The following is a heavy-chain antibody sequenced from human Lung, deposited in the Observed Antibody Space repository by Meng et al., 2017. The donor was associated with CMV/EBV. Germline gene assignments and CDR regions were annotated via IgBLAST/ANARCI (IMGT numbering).Heavy chain of an antibody. CDR1: GYTFSTYT. D-gene: IGHD2/OR15-2a*01. J-gene: IGHJ5*02. CDR2: ISTNTGTP. Sequence: QVQQVQSGSELNKPAASVKVSCKASGYTFSTYTINGVRQAHGRGLEWMGWISTNTGTPTYTQGFTGRFVFSLDTSVSTAYLQISSLKAEDTAVYYCARGGNFDPWGQGTLVTVSS. V-gene: IGHV7-4-1*02. CDR3: ARGGNFDP.